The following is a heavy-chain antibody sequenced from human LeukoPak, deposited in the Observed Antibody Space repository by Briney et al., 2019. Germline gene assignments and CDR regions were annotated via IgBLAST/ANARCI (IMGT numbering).Heavy chain of an antibody. D-gene: IGHD4-23*01. CDR2: IYHSGST. V-gene: IGHV4-30-2*01. CDR3: ARTVPPDYGGAGACFDY. Sequence: SKTLSLTCAVSGGSISSGGYSWSWIRQPPGKGLEWIGYIYHSGSTYYNPSLKSRVTISVDRSKNQFSLKLSSVTAADTAVYYCARTVPPDYGGAGACFDYWGQGTLVTVSS. J-gene: IGHJ4*02. CDR1: GGSISSGGYS.